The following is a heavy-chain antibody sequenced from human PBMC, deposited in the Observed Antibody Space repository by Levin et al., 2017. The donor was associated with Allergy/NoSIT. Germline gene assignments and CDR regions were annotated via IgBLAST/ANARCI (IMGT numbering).Heavy chain of an antibody. Sequence: SETLSLTCAVYGGSFSGYYWSWIRQPPGKGLEWIGEINHSGSTNYNPSLKSRVTISVDTSKNQFSLKLSSVTAADTAVYYCARGGIYCSGGSCYPLRLHYWGQGTLVTVSS. J-gene: IGHJ4*02. CDR2: INHSGST. V-gene: IGHV4-34*01. CDR1: GGSFSGYY. D-gene: IGHD2-15*01. CDR3: ARGGIYCSGGSCYPLRLHY.